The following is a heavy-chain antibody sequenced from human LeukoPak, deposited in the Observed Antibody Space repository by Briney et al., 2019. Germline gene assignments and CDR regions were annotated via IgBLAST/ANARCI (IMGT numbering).Heavy chain of an antibody. CDR1: GFTLSGYW. CDR3: ATISSPLDY. V-gene: IGHV3-7*01. Sequence: PGGSLRLFCAAPGFTLSGYWLSWLRQAPGKGLAWVAKIKKVRSERYYVDFVKCGFTISRDNAKNSVYLQMNSLRVEDTAMYYCATISSPLDYWGQGTLVTVSS. D-gene: IGHD2-15*01. J-gene: IGHJ4*02. CDR2: IKKVRSER.